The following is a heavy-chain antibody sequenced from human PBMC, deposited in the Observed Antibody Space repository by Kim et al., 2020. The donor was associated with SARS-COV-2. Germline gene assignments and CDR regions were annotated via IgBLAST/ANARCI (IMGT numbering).Heavy chain of an antibody. CDR3: AKSQYSYGSDAFDI. J-gene: IGHJ3*02. CDR1: GFTFSNYA. Sequence: GGSLRLSCAASGFTFSNYAMNWVRQAPGKGLEWVSGIRGGGANPKYADSVKGRFTISRDNSKNTLYLQMNSLRGDDTALYYWAKSQYSYGSDAFDIWGQGTLVSVSS. CDR2: IRGGGANP. V-gene: IGHV3-23*01. D-gene: IGHD5-18*01.